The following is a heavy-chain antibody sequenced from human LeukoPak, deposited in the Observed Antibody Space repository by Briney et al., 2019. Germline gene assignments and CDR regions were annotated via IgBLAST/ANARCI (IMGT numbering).Heavy chain of an antibody. Sequence: PGGSLRLSCAASGFTFSNYAMHWVRQAPGKGLEWVAVISYDGSNKYYADSVKGRFTISRDNSENTLYLQMNSLRAEDTAVYYCARDLTPRSFDYWGQGTLVTVSS. CDR3: ARDLTPRSFDY. CDR2: ISYDGSNK. J-gene: IGHJ4*02. CDR1: GFTFSNYA. V-gene: IGHV3-30-3*01.